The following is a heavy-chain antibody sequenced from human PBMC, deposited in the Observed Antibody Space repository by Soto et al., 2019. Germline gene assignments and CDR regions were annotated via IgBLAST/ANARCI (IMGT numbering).Heavy chain of an antibody. CDR3: AKILSPHMIGDGMDI. Sequence: PGGSLRLSCAASGFSFGSYALSWVRQAPGKGLEWVSAIGATGDNTYYADSVRGRFTISRDNSKNTLYLQMNTLSAEDTAIYYCAKILSPHMIGDGMDIWGQGTTVTVSS. CDR1: GFSFGSYA. D-gene: IGHD2-15*01. J-gene: IGHJ6*02. V-gene: IGHV3-23*01. CDR2: IGATGDNT.